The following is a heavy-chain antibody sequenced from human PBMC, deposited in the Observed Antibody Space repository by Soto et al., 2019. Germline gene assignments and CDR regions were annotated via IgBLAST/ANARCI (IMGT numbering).Heavy chain of an antibody. D-gene: IGHD4-17*01. V-gene: IGHV3-23*01. J-gene: IGHJ4*02. CDR2: ISGSGGTT. CDR1: GFTFSSYA. Sequence: GGSLRLSCAASGFTFSSYAMSWVRLAPGKGLEWVSVISGSGGTTYYVDSVKGRFTISRDNSKNTLYLQMNSLRAEDTALYYCVKETTYGDYPGLFDYWGQGTLVTVSS. CDR3: VKETTYGDYPGLFDY.